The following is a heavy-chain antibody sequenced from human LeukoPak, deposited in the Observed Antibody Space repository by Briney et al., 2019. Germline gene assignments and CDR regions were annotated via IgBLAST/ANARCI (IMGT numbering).Heavy chain of an antibody. J-gene: IGHJ4*02. CDR3: ANRWELEY. V-gene: IGHV3-48*01. Sequence: GGSLRLSCAASGFTFSNYNMNWVRQAPGKGLEWVSYISSSSTTIYYADSVKGRFTIPRDNSKNTLYLQMNSLRAEDTAVYYCANRWELEYWGQGTLVTVSS. CDR2: ISSSSTTI. CDR1: GFTFSNYN. D-gene: IGHD1-26*01.